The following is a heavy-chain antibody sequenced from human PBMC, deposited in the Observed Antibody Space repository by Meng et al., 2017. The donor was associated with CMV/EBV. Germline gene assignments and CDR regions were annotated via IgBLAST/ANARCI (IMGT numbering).Heavy chain of an antibody. CDR2: IYYSGST. J-gene: IGHJ6*02. V-gene: IGHV4-61*01. CDR3: ARAATIFEYYGMDV. CDR1: GGSVSSGSYY. Sequence: GSLRLSCTVSGGSVSSGSYYWSWIRQPPGKGLEWIGYIYYSGSTNYNPSLKSRVTISVDTSKNQFSLKLSSVTAADTAVYYCARAATIFEYYGMDVWGQGTTVTV. D-gene: IGHD3-3*01.